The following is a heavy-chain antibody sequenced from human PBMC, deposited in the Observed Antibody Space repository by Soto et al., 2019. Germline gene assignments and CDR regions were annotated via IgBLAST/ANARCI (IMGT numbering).Heavy chain of an antibody. CDR3: ASWDPGDYYYGMDV. V-gene: IGHV4-4*02. J-gene: IGHJ6*02. D-gene: IGHD1-26*01. Sequence: SETLSLTCAVSGVSISSSNWWSWVRQPPGKGLEWIGEIYHGGSTNYNPSLKSRVTISVDKSENHFSLKLSSVTAADTAVYYCASWDPGDYYYGMDVWGQGTTVTV. CDR2: IYHGGST. CDR1: GVSISSSNW.